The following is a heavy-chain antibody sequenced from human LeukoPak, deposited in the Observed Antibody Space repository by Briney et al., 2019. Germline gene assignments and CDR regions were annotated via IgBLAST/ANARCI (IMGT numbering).Heavy chain of an antibody. Sequence: NPSGTLSLTCAVSGDSISSENWWTWVRQTPGKRLEWIGEIHHSGNTNYNPSLRGRVTVSLDKSRNQFSLKVIYLTAADTAVYYCARRPSPVTINRGINHWGNGTTVTISS. CDR2: IHHSGNT. CDR1: GDSISSENW. D-gene: IGHD5-24*01. CDR3: ARRPSPVTINRGINH. V-gene: IGHV4-4*02. J-gene: IGHJ6*04.